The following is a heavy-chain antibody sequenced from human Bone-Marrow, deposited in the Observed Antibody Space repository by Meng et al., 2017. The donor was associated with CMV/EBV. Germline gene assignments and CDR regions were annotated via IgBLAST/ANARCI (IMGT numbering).Heavy chain of an antibody. CDR3: ARDLSFRDVILTGFVMSDP. D-gene: IGHD3-9*01. CDR1: GYTFTSYG. J-gene: IGHJ5*02. CDR2: ISAYNGNT. V-gene: IGHV1-18*01. Sequence: ASVKVSCKASGYTFTSYGISWVRQAPGQGLEWMGWISAYNGNTNYAQKLKGRVTMTTDTPTRTAYMELRSLRSYDTAVYYCARDLSFRDVILTGFVMSDPWGQGTLVTVSS.